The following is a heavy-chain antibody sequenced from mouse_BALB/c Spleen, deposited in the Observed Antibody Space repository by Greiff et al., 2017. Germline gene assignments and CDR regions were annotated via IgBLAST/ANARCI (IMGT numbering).Heavy chain of an antibody. CDR2: IDPANGNT. V-gene: IGHV14-3*02. CDR1: GFNIKDTY. Sequence: EVQVVESGAELVKPGASVKLSCTASGFNIKDTYMHWVKQRPEQGLEWIGRIDPANGNTKYDPKFQGKATITADTSSNTAYLQLSSLTSEDTAVYYCAGPWFAYWGQGTLVTVSA. CDR3: AGPWFAY. J-gene: IGHJ3*01.